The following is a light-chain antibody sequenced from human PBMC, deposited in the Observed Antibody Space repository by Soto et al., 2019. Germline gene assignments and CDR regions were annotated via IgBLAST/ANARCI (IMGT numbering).Light chain of an antibody. CDR2: AAS. J-gene: IGKJ4*01. CDR3: QQADTFPLT. CDR1: QGISSW. V-gene: IGKV1-12*01. Sequence: DIQMTQSPSSVSASVGDRVTITCQASQGISSWVAWYQQKPGKAPNLLIYAASSLQSGVPSRFSGSGSGTEFTLTISSLQPEDFATYYCQQADTFPLTFGGGTKVEIK.